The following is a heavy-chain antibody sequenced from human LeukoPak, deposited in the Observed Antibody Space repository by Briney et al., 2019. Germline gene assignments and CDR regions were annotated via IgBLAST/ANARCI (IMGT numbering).Heavy chain of an antibody. CDR3: ARDLGYSYVHGNWFDP. J-gene: IGHJ5*02. Sequence: GGSLRLSCAASGFTFDDYGMSWVRQAPGKGLEWVSGINWNGGGTGYADSVKGRFTISRDNAKNSLYLQMNSLRAEDTAVYYCARDLGYSYVHGNWFDPWGQGTLVTVSS. CDR2: INWNGGGT. CDR1: GFTFDDYG. D-gene: IGHD5-18*01. V-gene: IGHV3-20*04.